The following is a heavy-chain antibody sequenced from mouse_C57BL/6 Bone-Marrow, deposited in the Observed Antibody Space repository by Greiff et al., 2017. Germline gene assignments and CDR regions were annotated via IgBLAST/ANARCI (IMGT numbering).Heavy chain of an antibody. CDR3: ARRLWSNSGFAY. J-gene: IGHJ3*01. CDR1: GFTFSSYG. V-gene: IGHV5-6*01. CDR2: ISSGGSYT. D-gene: IGHD6-1*01. Sequence: EVQVVESGGDLVKPGGSLKLSCAASGFTFSSYGMSWVRQTPDKRLEWVATISSGGSYTYYPDSVKGRFTISRDNAKNTLYLQMSSLKSEDTAMYYCARRLWSNSGFAYWGQGTLVTVSA.